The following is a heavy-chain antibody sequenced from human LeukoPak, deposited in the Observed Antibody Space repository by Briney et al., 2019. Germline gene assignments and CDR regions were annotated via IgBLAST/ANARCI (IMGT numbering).Heavy chain of an antibody. D-gene: IGHD1-26*01. CDR2: IKQDGSEK. CDR1: GFTFSSYW. J-gene: IGHJ3*01. Sequence: GALRLSCAASGFTFSSYWMSWVRQAPGKGLEWVANIKQDGSEKNYVDSVKGRFTISRDNTKNSLYVQMNSLRGEDTAVYYCARGVLYSKAASNVWGQGTMVTVSS. V-gene: IGHV3-7*01. CDR3: ARGVLYSKAASNV.